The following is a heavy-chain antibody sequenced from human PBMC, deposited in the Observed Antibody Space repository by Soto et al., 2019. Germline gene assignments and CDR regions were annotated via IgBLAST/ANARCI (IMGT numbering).Heavy chain of an antibody. J-gene: IGHJ3*02. V-gene: IGHV1-2*04. Sequence: ASVKVSCKASGYTFTGYYMHWVRQAPGQGLEWMGWINPNSGGTNYAQKFQGWVTMTRDTSISTAYMELSRLRSDHTAVYYCASDQVARGGIFAFDIWGQGTMVTVSS. CDR1: GYTFTGYY. CDR2: INPNSGGT. CDR3: ASDQVARGGIFAFDI. D-gene: IGHD3-10*01.